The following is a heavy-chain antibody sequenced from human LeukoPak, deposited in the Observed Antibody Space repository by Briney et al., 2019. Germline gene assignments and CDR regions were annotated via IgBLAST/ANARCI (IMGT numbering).Heavy chain of an antibody. V-gene: IGHV3-66*01. Sequence: GGSLRLSCAASGFTFSNYGMNWVRQAPGKRLEWVSVIYSGGSTYYADSVKGRFTISRDNSKNTLYLQMNSLRAEDTAVYYCARDAPPSGLYYYGMDVWGQGTTVTVSS. CDR3: ARDAPPSGLYYYGMDV. J-gene: IGHJ6*02. CDR1: GFTFSNYG. CDR2: IYSGGST. D-gene: IGHD6-25*01.